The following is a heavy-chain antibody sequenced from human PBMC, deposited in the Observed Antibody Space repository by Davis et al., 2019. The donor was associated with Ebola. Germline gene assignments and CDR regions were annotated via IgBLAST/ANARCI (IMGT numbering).Heavy chain of an antibody. V-gene: IGHV4-34*01. CDR2: INHSGST. CDR1: GGSFSGYY. Sequence: MPSETLSLTCAVYGGSFSGYYWSWIRQPPGKGLEWIGEINHSGSTNYNPSLKSRVTISVDTSKNQISLKLSSVTAADTAVYYCAKANRCSSTSCYWGYYYYGMDVWGQGTTVTVSS. D-gene: IGHD2-2*01. CDR3: AKANRCSSTSCYWGYYYYGMDV. J-gene: IGHJ6*02.